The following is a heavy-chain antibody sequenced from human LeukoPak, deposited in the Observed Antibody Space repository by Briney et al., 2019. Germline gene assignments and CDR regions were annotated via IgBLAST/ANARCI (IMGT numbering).Heavy chain of an antibody. J-gene: IGHJ4*02. V-gene: IGHV1-2*02. D-gene: IGHD3-9*01. CDR2: MNPKSGGT. CDR1: GYTFTGHY. Sequence: RASVTVSCKASGYTFTGHYVHWVRQAPGQGLEWMGWMNPKSGGTNYAQKFEARVTMNRDTSISTAYMELSRLRFDDTAVYYCARSPDILTGEKFDYWGQGTLVTVSS. CDR3: ARSPDILTGEKFDY.